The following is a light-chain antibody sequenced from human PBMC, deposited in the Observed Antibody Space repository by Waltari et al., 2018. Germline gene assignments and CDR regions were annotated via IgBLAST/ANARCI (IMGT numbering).Light chain of an antibody. CDR3: QQYGSSYA. CDR1: QSVGSSY. V-gene: IGKV3-20*01. CDR2: GAS. J-gene: IGKJ2*01. Sequence: EIVLTQSPGTLALSPGTRATFSCRASQSVGSSYLAWYQQKPGQAPRLLIYGASRRATGIPDRFSGSGSGTDFTLTISRLEPEDFAVYYCQQYGSSYAFGQGTKLEIK.